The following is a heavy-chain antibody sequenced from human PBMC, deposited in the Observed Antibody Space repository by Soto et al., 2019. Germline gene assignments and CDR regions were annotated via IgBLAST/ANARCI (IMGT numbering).Heavy chain of an antibody. D-gene: IGHD2-8*01. CDR3: ARDIESVTAKHFFYYYAMDV. Sequence: ASVKVSCKASGFTFSNYGLNWVRQAPGQGLEWMGWVSANNGHTNYAQNLQGRVSMTTDTSTTAAYMELRGLTFDDTAVYYCARDIESVTAKHFFYYYAMDVWGQGTTVTVS. J-gene: IGHJ6*02. CDR1: GFTFSNYG. V-gene: IGHV1-18*01. CDR2: VSANNGHT.